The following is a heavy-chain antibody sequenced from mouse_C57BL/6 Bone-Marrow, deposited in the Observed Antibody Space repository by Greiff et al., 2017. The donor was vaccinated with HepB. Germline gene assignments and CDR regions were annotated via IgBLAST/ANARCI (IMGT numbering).Heavy chain of an antibody. Sequence: DVMLVESEGGLVQPGRSMKLSCTASGFTFSDYYMAWVRQVPEKGLEWVANINYDGSSTYYLDSLKSRFIISRDNAKNILYLQMSSLKSEDTATYYCARGSILFAYWGQGTLVTVSA. J-gene: IGHJ3*01. CDR2: INYDGSST. D-gene: IGHD1-1*01. CDR1: GFTFSDYY. V-gene: IGHV5-16*01. CDR3: ARGSILFAY.